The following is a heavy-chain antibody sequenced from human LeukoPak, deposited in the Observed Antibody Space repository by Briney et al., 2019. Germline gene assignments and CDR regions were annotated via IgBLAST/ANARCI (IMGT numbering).Heavy chain of an antibody. V-gene: IGHV3-53*01. D-gene: IGHD3-10*01. CDR1: GFTVSSNY. J-gene: IGHJ4*02. CDR3: ASGGMGARKYYSDPFHY. Sequence: PGGSLRLSCVASGFTVSSNYMSWVRQAPGKGLEWVSIIYSGGSTYYADSVRGRFTISGDSSKNTVCLQMNSLRAEDTAVYYCASGGMGARKYYSDPFHYWGQGTLVTVSS. CDR2: IYSGGST.